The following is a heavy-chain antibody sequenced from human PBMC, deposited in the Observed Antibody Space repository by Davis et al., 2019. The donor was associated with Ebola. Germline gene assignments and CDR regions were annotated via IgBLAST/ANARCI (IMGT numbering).Heavy chain of an antibody. CDR2: IIPILGIA. J-gene: IGHJ6*02. CDR3: ARVFEYRDSSGYWDYYYYGTDV. D-gene: IGHD3-22*01. CDR1: GGTFSSYA. Sequence: SVKVSCKASGGTFSSYAISWVRQAPGQGLEWMGRIIPILGIANYAQKFQGRVTITADKSTSTAYMELSSLRSEDTAVYYCARVFEYRDSSGYWDYYYYGTDVWGQGTTVTVSS. V-gene: IGHV1-69*04.